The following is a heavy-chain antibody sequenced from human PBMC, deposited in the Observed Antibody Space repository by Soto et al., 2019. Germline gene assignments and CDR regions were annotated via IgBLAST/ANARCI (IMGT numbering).Heavy chain of an antibody. Sequence: GGSLRLSCAASGFTFSSYGMHWVRQAPGKGLEWVAVISYDGSNKYYADSVKGRFTISRDNSKNTLYLQMNSLRAEDTAVYYCAKDLRRYSGSYLFDYWGQGTLVTVSS. V-gene: IGHV3-30*18. CDR1: GFTFSSYG. CDR2: ISYDGSNK. J-gene: IGHJ4*02. CDR3: AKDLRRYSGSYLFDY. D-gene: IGHD1-26*01.